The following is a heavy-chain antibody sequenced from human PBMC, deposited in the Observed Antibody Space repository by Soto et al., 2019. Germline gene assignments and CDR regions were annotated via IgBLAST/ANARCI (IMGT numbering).Heavy chain of an antibody. V-gene: IGHV1-2*02. CDR3: ARGGGVGVAGSAAFDM. CDR1: GYPVTAYY. J-gene: IGHJ3*02. D-gene: IGHD3-3*01. Sequence: QLHLVQSGAVVKKPGASVTVSCSASGYPVTAYYMHWVRQAPGRGLEWMGGINPATGAAKYTQTFQGRVTLTRDTTTITGFMELSGQTSDDTADFYCARGGGVGVAGSAAFDMWGQGTLVTVSS. CDR2: INPATGAA.